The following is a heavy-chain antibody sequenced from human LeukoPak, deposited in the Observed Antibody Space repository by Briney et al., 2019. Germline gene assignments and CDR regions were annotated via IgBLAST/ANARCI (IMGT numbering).Heavy chain of an antibody. D-gene: IGHD1-26*01. CDR2: IYTSGST. Sequence: SETLSLTCTVSGGSISSYYWSWIRQPAGKGLEWIGRIYTSGSTNYNPSLKSRVTMSVDTSKNQFSLKLSSVTAADTAVYYCARGLSPEEWELLDYWGQGTLVTVSS. V-gene: IGHV4-4*07. CDR3: ARGLSPEEWELLDY. CDR1: GGSISSYY. J-gene: IGHJ4*02.